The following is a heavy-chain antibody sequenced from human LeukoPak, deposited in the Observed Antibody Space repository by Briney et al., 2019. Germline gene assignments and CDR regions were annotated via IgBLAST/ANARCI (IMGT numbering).Heavy chain of an antibody. CDR3: ARDQRLWGSMFFDY. J-gene: IGHJ4*02. CDR1: GITLSTYV. CDR2: ISKDESNK. Sequence: GRSLILSCAASGITLSTYVMHWVRQAPGKGLEWVAVISKDESNKDFADSVKGRFTISRDDSKNTLYLQMNSLRPEDTAVYYCARDQRLWGSMFFDYWGQGTLVTVSS. D-gene: IGHD7-27*01. V-gene: IGHV3-30*04.